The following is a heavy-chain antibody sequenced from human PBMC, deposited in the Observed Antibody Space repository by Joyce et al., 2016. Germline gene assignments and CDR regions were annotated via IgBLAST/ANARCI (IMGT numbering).Heavy chain of an antibody. CDR3: ARALGWDSNSCHDY. J-gene: IGHJ4*02. CDR1: GFTFSNYG. CDR2: ISYDGSNK. D-gene: IGHD6-13*01. Sequence: QVQLVESGGGVVQPGRSLRLSCAASGFTFSNYGMHWVRQAPGKGLEWVAVISYDGSNKYYVDSEKGRFTISRDNSKNTLYLQMNSLRPEDTAVYYCARALGWDSNSCHDYWGQGTLVTVSS. V-gene: IGHV3-30*03.